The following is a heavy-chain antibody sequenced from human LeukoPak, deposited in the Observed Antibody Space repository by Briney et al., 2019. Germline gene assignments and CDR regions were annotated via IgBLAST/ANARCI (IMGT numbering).Heavy chain of an antibody. D-gene: IGHD6-13*01. CDR3: ARVSRQLVLIDY. V-gene: IGHV1-2*06. CDR2: INPNSGGT. J-gene: IGHJ4*02. CDR1: GYTFTGYY. Sequence: ASVKVSCKASGYTFTGYYMHWVRQAPGQGLEWMGRINPNSGGTNYAQKFQGRVTMTRDTSISTAYMGLSRLRSDDTAVYYCARVSRQLVLIDYWGQRTLVTVSS.